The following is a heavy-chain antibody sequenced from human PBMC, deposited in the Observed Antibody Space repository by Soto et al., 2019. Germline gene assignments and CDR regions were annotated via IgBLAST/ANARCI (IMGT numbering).Heavy chain of an antibody. Sequence: ASETLSLTCTVSGGSISSYYWSWIRQPPGKGLEWIGYMHYSGSSNYNPFLKSRVTISVDTSKNQFSLKLSSVTAADTAVYYCARRGSYPYFDYWGQGTLVTVSS. CDR1: GGSISSYY. CDR2: MHYSGSS. V-gene: IGHV4-59*08. D-gene: IGHD1-26*01. CDR3: ARRGSYPYFDY. J-gene: IGHJ4*02.